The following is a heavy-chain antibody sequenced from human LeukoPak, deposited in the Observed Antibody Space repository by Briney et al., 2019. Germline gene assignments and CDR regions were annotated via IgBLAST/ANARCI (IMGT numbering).Heavy chain of an antibody. CDR1: NGSISSYY. V-gene: IGHV4-59*01. J-gene: IGHJ4*02. Sequence: PSETLSLTCTVPNGSISSYYWSWLRHPPGEGLGWIGYIYYSGSTHYNPSLTRRVTISVDTPNTQFSLKLSSVTAADTAVYYCARVRSSGYELDYWGQGTLVTVSS. CDR2: IYYSGST. D-gene: IGHD3-22*01. CDR3: ARVRSSGYELDY.